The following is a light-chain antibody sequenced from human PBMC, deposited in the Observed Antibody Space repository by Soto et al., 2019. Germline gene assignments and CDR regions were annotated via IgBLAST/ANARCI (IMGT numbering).Light chain of an antibody. Sequence: DIQMTQSPSTLSGSVGDRVTITCRASQSISSWLAWYQQKPGKAPKLLIYDASSLESGVPSRFSGSGSGTEFTLTISSLQPDDFATYYCQQYNSYSPLTFGQGTKVEIK. V-gene: IGKV1-5*01. J-gene: IGKJ1*01. CDR2: DAS. CDR3: QQYNSYSPLT. CDR1: QSISSW.